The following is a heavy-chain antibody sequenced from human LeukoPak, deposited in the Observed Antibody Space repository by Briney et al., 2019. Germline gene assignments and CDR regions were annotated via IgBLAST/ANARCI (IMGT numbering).Heavy chain of an antibody. J-gene: IGHJ4*02. V-gene: IGHV4-59*12. D-gene: IGHD6-13*01. CDR1: GGSISSYY. CDR2: IYYSGST. CDR3: ARIIAAAGTDY. Sequence: SETLSLTCTVSGGSISSYYWSWIRQPPGKGLEWIGYIYYSGSTNYNPSLKSRVTISVDTSKNQFSLKLSSVTAAVTAVYYCARIIAAAGTDYWGQGTLVTVSS.